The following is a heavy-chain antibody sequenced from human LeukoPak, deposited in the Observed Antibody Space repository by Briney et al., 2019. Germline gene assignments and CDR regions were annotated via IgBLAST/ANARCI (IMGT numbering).Heavy chain of an antibody. CDR2: ISDSGGRT. Sequence: GGSLRLSCAVSGITLSNYGMSWVRQAPGKGLEWVAGISDSGGRTNYADSVKGRFTISRDNPKNTLCLQMNSLRAEGTAVYFCAKRGVVIRVILVGFHKEAYYFDSWGQGALVTVSS. CDR1: GITLSNYG. V-gene: IGHV3-23*01. CDR3: AKRGVVIRVILVGFHKEAYYFDS. J-gene: IGHJ4*02. D-gene: IGHD3-22*01.